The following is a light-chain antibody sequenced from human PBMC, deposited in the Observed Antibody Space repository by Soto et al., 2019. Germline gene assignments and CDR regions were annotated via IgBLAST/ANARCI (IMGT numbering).Light chain of an antibody. CDR1: QSVDSN. CDR2: RAS. J-gene: IGKJ5*01. Sequence: EIVMTQSPATLSASPGERATLSCRASQSVDSNLVWYQQKPGQSPRLLIFRASTRATGIPARFSGSGSGTEFTLTISSLQSEDFAVYYCQQYHHWPPITFGQGTRLEIK. CDR3: QQYHHWPPIT. V-gene: IGKV3-15*01.